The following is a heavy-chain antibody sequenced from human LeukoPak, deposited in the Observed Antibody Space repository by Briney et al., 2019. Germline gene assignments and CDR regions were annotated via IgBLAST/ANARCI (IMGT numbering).Heavy chain of an antibody. J-gene: IGHJ4*02. Sequence: GGSLRLSCAASGFTFSSYSMHWVRQAPGKGLEWVAVLSYDGHNEYYADSVKGRFTISRDNSKNTLYLQMNSLRAEDTAVYYCAREYFSGWYDYWGQGTLVTVSS. V-gene: IGHV3-30-3*01. CDR1: GFTFSSYS. CDR3: AREYFSGWYDY. D-gene: IGHD6-19*01. CDR2: LSYDGHNE.